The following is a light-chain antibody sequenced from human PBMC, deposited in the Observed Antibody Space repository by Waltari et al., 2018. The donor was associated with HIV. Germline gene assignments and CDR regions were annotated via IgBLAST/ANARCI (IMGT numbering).Light chain of an antibody. CDR2: KAS. Sequence: DIQMTQSPSTLSATVGDRVTITCRASHSISSWLAWYQQKSGKAPKLLIYKASSLESGVPSRFSGSGSGTEFTLTISSLQPDDFATYYCQQHNSYSWTFGQGTKVELK. J-gene: IGKJ1*01. V-gene: IGKV1-5*03. CDR1: HSISSW. CDR3: QQHNSYSWT.